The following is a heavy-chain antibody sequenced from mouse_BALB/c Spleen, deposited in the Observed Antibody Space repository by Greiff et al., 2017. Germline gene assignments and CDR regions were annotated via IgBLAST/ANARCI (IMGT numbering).Heavy chain of an antibody. J-gene: IGHJ3*01. D-gene: IGHD1-1*01. CDR2: ISYSGST. Sequence: EVQLQESGPGLVKPSQSLSLTCTVTGYSITSDYAWNWIRQFPGNKLEWMGYISYSGSTSYNPSLKSRISITLDTSKNQFFLQLNSVTPEDTATYFCARDIYYGSSLFAYWGQGTLVTVSA. V-gene: IGHV3-2*02. CDR1: GYSITSDYA. CDR3: ARDIYYGSSLFAY.